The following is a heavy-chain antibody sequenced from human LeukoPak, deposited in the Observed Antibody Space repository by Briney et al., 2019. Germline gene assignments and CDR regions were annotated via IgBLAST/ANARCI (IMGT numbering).Heavy chain of an antibody. D-gene: IGHD3-22*01. V-gene: IGHV4-39*01. Sequence: SETLSLTCTVSGGSISSSSYYWGWIRQPPGKGLEWIGSIYYSGSTYYNPSLKSRVTISVDTSKNQFSLKLSSVTAAATAVYYCARLDMIVVVTFDYWGQGTLVTVSS. CDR3: ARLDMIVVVTFDY. CDR1: GGSISSSSYY. CDR2: IYYSGST. J-gene: IGHJ4*02.